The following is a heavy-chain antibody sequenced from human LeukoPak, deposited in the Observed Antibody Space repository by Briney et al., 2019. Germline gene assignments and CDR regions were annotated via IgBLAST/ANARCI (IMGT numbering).Heavy chain of an antibody. CDR3: GKDSYVGVNWFDP. Sequence: GGSLRLSCAASGFSFSSNSMSWVRQAPGKGLEWVSAISGSGGRTFYADSVKGRFTISRDNSKNMVYLEMNSLGVEGTAVYYCGKDSYVGVNWFDPRGQGTLVTVSS. D-gene: IGHD1-26*01. CDR1: GFSFSSNS. V-gene: IGHV3-23*01. CDR2: ISGSGGRT. J-gene: IGHJ5*02.